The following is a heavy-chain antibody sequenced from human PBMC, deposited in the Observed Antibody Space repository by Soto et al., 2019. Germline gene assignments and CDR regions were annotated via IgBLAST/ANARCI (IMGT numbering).Heavy chain of an antibody. D-gene: IGHD3-3*01. V-gene: IGHV3-23*01. J-gene: IGHJ4*02. CDR1: GFSFSSYA. CDR3: ANSRPPVDFFFDY. Sequence: EGHLLESGGGLVQPGGSLRLSCAASGFSFSSYAMSWVRQAPGKGLEWVSAISGGGGNTYYADSVKGRFTISRDNSKNTLYLQMNSLRAEDTAVYYCANSRPPVDFFFDYWGQGTLVTVSS. CDR2: ISGGGGNT.